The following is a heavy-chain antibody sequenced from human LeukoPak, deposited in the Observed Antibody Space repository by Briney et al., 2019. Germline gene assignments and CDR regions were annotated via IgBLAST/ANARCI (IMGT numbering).Heavy chain of an antibody. Sequence: PGGSLRLSCAASGFTFSSYGMHWVRQAPGKGLEWVAVISYDGSNKYYADSVKGRFTMSRDNAKNSLYLQMNSLRTEDTAVYYCTRDPRVLDYWGQGTLVTVSS. CDR3: TRDPRVLDY. CDR1: GFTFSSYG. D-gene: IGHD3-10*01. J-gene: IGHJ4*02. V-gene: IGHV3-30*03. CDR2: ISYDGSNK.